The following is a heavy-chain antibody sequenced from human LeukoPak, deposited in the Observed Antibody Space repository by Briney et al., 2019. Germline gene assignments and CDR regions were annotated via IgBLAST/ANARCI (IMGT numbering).Heavy chain of an antibody. CDR3: AKGSSGWYYYFDY. Sequence: GGSLRLSCAASGFTFDDYAMHWVRQAPGKGLEWVSGISWNSGSIGYADSVKGRFTIARDNAKNSLYLQMNSLRAEDMALYYWAKGSSGWYYYFDYWGQGTLVTVSS. J-gene: IGHJ4*02. V-gene: IGHV3-9*03. D-gene: IGHD6-19*01. CDR2: ISWNSGSI. CDR1: GFTFDDYA.